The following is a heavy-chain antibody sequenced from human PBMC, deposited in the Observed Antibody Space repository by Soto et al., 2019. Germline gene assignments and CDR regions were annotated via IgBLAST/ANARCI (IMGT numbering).Heavy chain of an antibody. CDR2: IIPIFGTA. Sequence: SVKVSCKASGYTFTGYYMHWVRQAPGQGLEWMGGIIPIFGTANYAQKFQGRVTITADESTSTAYMELSSLRSEDTAVYYCARGTKTIFGVVTPGGYYGMDVWGQGTTVTVSS. J-gene: IGHJ6*02. CDR3: ARGTKTIFGVVTPGGYYGMDV. V-gene: IGHV1-69*13. D-gene: IGHD3-3*01. CDR1: GYTFTGYY.